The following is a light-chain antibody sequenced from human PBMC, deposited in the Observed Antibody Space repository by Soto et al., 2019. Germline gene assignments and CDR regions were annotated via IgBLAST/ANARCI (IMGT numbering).Light chain of an antibody. CDR1: QNIRNY. V-gene: IGKV1-39*01. J-gene: IGKJ1*01. CDR3: QQSYSTVWT. Sequence: DIQMTQSPSSLSASVGDRVTITCRASQNIRNYLKWYQHKPGKAPKLLIYAASSLQSGVPSRFSGSASGTDFTLTISSLQPGDFASYYCQQSYSTVWTFGQGTKVEIK. CDR2: AAS.